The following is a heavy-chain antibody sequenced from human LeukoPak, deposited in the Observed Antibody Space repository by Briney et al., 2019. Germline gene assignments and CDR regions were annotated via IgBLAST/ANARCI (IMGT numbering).Heavy chain of an antibody. V-gene: IGHV3-9*01. D-gene: IGHD1-1*01. CDR2: ISWNSGSI. CDR3: AKGGTGP. J-gene: IGHJ5*02. CDR1: GFTFDDYA. Sequence: QPGRSLRLSCAASGFTFDDYAMHWVRQAPGKGLEWVSGISWNSGSIGYADSVKGRFTISRDNAKNSLYLQMNSLRAEDTALYYCAKGGTGPWGQGTLATVSS.